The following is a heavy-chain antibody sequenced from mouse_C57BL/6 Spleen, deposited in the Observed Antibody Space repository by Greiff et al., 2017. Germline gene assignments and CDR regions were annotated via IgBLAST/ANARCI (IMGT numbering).Heavy chain of an antibody. CDR2: IYPGSGNT. CDR1: GYTFTDYY. Sequence: QVQLQQSGAELVRPGASVKLSCKASGYTFTDYYINWVKQRPGQGLEWIARIYPGSGNTYYNEKFKGKATLTVAKSSSTAYMQLSSLTSEDSAVYFCARSPYGLYYFGDWGQGTTLTVSS. CDR3: ARSPYGLYYFGD. V-gene: IGHV1-76*01. J-gene: IGHJ2*01. D-gene: IGHD1-1*01.